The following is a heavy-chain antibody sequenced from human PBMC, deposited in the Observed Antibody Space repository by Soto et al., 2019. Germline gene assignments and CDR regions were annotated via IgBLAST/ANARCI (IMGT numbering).Heavy chain of an antibody. CDR1: GYSFTSYW. Sequence: GESLKISCKGSGYSFTSYWIGWVRQMPGKGLEWMGIIYPGDSDTRYSPSFQGQVTISADKSISTAYLQWSSLKASDTAMYYCARLAVVVPAAMGNYYYYYYMDVWGKGTTVTVSS. V-gene: IGHV5-51*01. CDR2: IYPGDSDT. CDR3: ARLAVVVPAAMGNYYYYYYMDV. J-gene: IGHJ6*03. D-gene: IGHD2-2*01.